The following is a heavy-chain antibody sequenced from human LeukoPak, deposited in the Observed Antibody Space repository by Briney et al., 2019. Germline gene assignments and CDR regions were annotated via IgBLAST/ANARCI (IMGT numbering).Heavy chain of an antibody. CDR2: IYYSGST. V-gene: IGHV4-39*07. CDR1: GGSISSSSYY. D-gene: IGHD3-22*01. Sequence: PSETLSLTCTVSGGSISSSSYYWGWIRQPPGKGLEWIGSIYYSGSTYYNPSLKSRVTISVDTSKNQFSLKLSSVTAADTAVYYCARDQPYYDSFSDSTMFDPWGQGTLVTVSS. CDR3: ARDQPYYDSFSDSTMFDP. J-gene: IGHJ5*02.